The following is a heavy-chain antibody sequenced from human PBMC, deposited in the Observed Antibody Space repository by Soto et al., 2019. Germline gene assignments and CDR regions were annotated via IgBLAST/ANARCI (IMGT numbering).Heavy chain of an antibody. CDR2: IYYSGST. J-gene: IGHJ4*02. V-gene: IGHV4-39*01. CDR3: ARHTSSGWKVDY. Sequence: QLQLQESGPGLVKPSETLSLTCTVSGGSISSSSYYWGWIRQPPGKGLEWIGSIYYSGSTYYNPSLKSRVTISVDTSKNQFSLKLSSVTAADTAVYYCARHTSSGWKVDYWGQGTLVTVSS. CDR1: GGSISSSSYY. D-gene: IGHD6-19*01.